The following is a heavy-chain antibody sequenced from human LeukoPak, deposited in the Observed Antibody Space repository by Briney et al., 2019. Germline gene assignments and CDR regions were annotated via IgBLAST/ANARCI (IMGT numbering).Heavy chain of an antibody. CDR1: GDSVSRTDGG. D-gene: IGHD3-10*01. Sequence: SQTLSLTCAISGDSVSRTDGGWNWIRQSPSRGLEWLGRTYYRSKWYYDDALSVESRMSIKPDTSKNQLTLQLNSVTPEDTALYFCARGGLVRGSINSFIAFDVWGQGIMVTVSS. CDR2: TYYRSKWYY. J-gene: IGHJ3*01. V-gene: IGHV6-1*01. CDR3: ARGGLVRGSINSFIAFDV.